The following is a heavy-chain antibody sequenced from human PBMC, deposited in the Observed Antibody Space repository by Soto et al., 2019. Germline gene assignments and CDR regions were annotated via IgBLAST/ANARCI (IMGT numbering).Heavy chain of an antibody. CDR2: IYSGGST. D-gene: IGHD2-15*01. Sequence: EVQLVESGGGLVQPGGSLRLSCAASGFTVSSNYMSWVRQAPGKGLEWVSVIYSGGSTYYADSVKGRFTISRDNSKNTLYLQMNSLRAEDTAVYYCAREYAGWSENYMDVWGKGTTVTVSS. J-gene: IGHJ6*03. V-gene: IGHV3-66*01. CDR3: AREYAGWSENYMDV. CDR1: GFTVSSNY.